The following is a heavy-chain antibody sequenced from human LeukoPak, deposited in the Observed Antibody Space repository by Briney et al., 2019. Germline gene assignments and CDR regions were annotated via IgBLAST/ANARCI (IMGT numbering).Heavy chain of an antibody. Sequence: ASVKVSCKASGYTFTGYYMHWVRQAPGQGLGWMGWINPNSGGTNYAQKFQGRVTMTRDTSISAAYMELGRLRSDDTAVYYCAREVVVVAATDLDAVVGWFDPWGQGTLVTVSS. CDR2: INPNSGGT. D-gene: IGHD2-15*01. CDR3: AREVVVVAATDLDAVVGWFDP. CDR1: GYTFTGYY. V-gene: IGHV1-2*02. J-gene: IGHJ5*02.